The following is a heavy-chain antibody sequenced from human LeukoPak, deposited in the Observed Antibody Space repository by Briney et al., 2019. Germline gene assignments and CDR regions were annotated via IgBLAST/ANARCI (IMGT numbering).Heavy chain of an antibody. V-gene: IGHV3-20*04. D-gene: IGHD3-16*02. CDR3: ARRESSYQNYYYYYHMDV. CDR2: INWNGDST. J-gene: IGHJ6*03. CDR1: GFTFDDYG. Sequence: PGGSLRLSCAASGFTFDDYGMSWVRQAPGKGLEWVSDINWNGDSTVYADSVKGRFTISRDNAKNSLYLQMNSLRAEDTALYYCARRESSYQNYYYYYHMDVWGKGTTVTVSS.